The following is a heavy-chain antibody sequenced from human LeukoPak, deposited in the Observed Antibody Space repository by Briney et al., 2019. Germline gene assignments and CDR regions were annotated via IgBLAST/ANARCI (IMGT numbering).Heavy chain of an antibody. Sequence: SETLSLTCAVYGGSFSGYYWSWIRQPPGKGLEWIGEINHSGSTNYNPSLKSRVTISVDTSKNQFSLKLSSVTAADTAVYYCATVYGYSSGWYSRPYYFDYWGQGTLVTVSS. CDR1: GGSFSGYY. CDR2: INHSGST. D-gene: IGHD6-19*01. J-gene: IGHJ4*02. CDR3: ATVYGYSSGWYSRPYYFDY. V-gene: IGHV4-34*01.